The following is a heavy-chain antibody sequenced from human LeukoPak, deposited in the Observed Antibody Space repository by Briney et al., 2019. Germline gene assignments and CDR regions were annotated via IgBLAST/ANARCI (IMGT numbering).Heavy chain of an antibody. CDR2: IYYSGST. CDR3: ARGPRGYGKTYSYYYYMDV. J-gene: IGHJ6*03. D-gene: IGHD5-12*01. V-gene: IGHV4-59*01. CDR1: GGSISSYY. Sequence: SETLSLTCTVSGGSISSYYWSWIRQPPGKGLEWIGYIYYSGSTNYNPSLKSRVTISVDTSKNQFSLKLSSVTAADTAVYYCARGPRGYGKTYSYYYYMDVWGKGTTVTVSS.